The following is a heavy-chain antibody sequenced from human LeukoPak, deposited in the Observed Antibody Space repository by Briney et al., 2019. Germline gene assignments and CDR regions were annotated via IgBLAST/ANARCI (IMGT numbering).Heavy chain of an antibody. CDR1: GGSISSYY. CDR3: ARRPGDYYDSSGLNGAFDI. Sequence: SETLSLTCTVSGGSISSYYWSWIRQPPGKGLEWIGYIYYSGSTNYNPSLKSRVTISVDTSKNQFSLKLSSVTAADTAVYYCARRPGDYYDSSGLNGAFDIWGQGTMVTVSS. CDR2: IYYSGST. J-gene: IGHJ3*02. D-gene: IGHD3-22*01. V-gene: IGHV4-59*08.